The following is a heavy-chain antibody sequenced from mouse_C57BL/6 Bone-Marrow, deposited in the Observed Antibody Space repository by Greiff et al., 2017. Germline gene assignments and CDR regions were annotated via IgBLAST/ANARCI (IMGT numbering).Heavy chain of an antibody. V-gene: IGHV14-4*01. CDR2: IDPENGDN. CDR3: TTNAMDY. J-gene: IGHJ4*01. Sequence: VQLQQSGAELVRPGASVKLSCTASGFNIKDDYMHWVKQRPEQGLEWIGWIDPENGDNEYASKIQGKATITADTSSNTAYLQLSSLTSEDTAVYYCTTNAMDYWGQGTSVTGAS. CDR1: GFNIKDDY.